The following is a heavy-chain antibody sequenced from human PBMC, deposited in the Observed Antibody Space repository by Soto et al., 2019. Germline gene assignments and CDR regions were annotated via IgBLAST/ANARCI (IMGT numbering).Heavy chain of an antibody. J-gene: IGHJ4*02. CDR3: VSDIDWNVDY. CDR2: ININNGHT. D-gene: IGHD3-9*01. V-gene: IGHV1-18*01. Sequence: QVHLVQSGTEVKKPGASVKVSCKASGYTFSNYGITWVRRAPGQGLEWVGWININNGHTNYAHNLQDSVTVSTDTSTSTAFMELKSLRFDDTAVYYCVSDIDWNVDYWGQGTLVTVSS. CDR1: GYTFSNYG.